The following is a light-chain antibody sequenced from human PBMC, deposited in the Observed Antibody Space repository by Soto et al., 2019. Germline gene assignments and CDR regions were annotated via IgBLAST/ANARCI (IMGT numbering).Light chain of an antibody. CDR3: SSYTSSSTPWV. J-gene: IGLJ3*02. CDR1: SSDVGGYNY. CDR2: EVS. V-gene: IGLV2-14*01. Sequence: QSALTQPASVSGSPGQSITISCTGTSSDVGGYNYVSWYQQHPGKAPKLIISEVSNRPSGVSARFSGSKSGNTASLTISGLQAEDEADYYCSSYTSSSTPWVFGGGTKVTVL.